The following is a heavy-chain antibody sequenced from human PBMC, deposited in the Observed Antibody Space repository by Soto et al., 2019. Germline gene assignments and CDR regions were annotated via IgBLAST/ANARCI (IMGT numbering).Heavy chain of an antibody. V-gene: IGHV3-30*03. CDR1: GFTFSSNG. D-gene: IGHD1-26*01. Sequence: QVQLVESGGGVVQPGRSLRLSCVASGFTFSSNGMHWVRQAPGKGLEWVAVISDDGGKNHFAGSVKGRFTISRDNSKNTLYLQMNSVRTEDTGVYYCVEGSTETLDVWGQGTTGTVSS. CDR3: VEGSTETLDV. J-gene: IGHJ6*02. CDR2: ISDDGGKN.